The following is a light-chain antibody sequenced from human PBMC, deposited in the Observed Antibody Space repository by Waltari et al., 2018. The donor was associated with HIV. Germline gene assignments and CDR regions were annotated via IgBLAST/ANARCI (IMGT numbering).Light chain of an antibody. J-gene: IGLJ2*01. Sequence: QSALTQPPSASGSPGQSVTISCTGTSSDVGAYNYVSWFQQHPGKAPKLMIYDVTKRPAGVHDRFSGSKSGNTASLTVSGLQAEDEADYYCASHAGSKDVFGGGTRLTVL. CDR1: SSDVGAYNY. V-gene: IGLV2-8*01. CDR2: DVT. CDR3: ASHAGSKDV.